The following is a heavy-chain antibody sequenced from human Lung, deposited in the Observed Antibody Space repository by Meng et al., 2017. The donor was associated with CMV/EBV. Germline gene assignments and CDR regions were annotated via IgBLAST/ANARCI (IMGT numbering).Heavy chain of an antibody. Sequence: QAQLEGAGPGLVKPSGTLPLTCAVSGGSISSSNWWSWVRQPPGKGLEWIGEIYHSGSTNYNPSLKSRVTIPVDKSKNRFSLKLSSVTAADTAVYYCASFPPPGKQWLVTDYWGQGTLVTVSS. CDR2: IYHSGST. CDR1: GGSISSSNW. CDR3: ASFPPPGKQWLVTDY. V-gene: IGHV4-4*02. J-gene: IGHJ4*02. D-gene: IGHD6-19*01.